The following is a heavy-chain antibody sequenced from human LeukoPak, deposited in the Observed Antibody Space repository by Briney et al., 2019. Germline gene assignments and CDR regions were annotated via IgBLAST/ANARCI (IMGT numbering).Heavy chain of an antibody. CDR2: IYTSGST. CDR3: ARVLLWFGESNWFDP. D-gene: IGHD3-10*01. Sequence: SETLSLTCTVSGGSISSYYWSWIRQPAGKGLEWIGRIYTSGSTNYNPSLKSRVTMSVDTSKNQFSLKLSSVTAADTAVYYCARVLLWFGESNWFDPRGQGTLVTVSS. CDR1: GGSISSYY. V-gene: IGHV4-4*07. J-gene: IGHJ5*02.